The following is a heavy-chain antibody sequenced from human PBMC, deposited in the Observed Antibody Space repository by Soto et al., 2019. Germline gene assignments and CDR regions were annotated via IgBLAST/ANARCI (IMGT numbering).Heavy chain of an antibody. CDR1: GFTFSTYA. V-gene: IGHV3-23*01. CDR3: AKEPPRRTSGYFFDH. J-gene: IGHJ4*02. D-gene: IGHD1-1*01. CDR2: VSASGLNT. Sequence: EVQLLESGGKLVQPGGSLTLSCAASGFTFSTYAMAWVRQAPGKGLEWVSGVSASGLNTDYADPVKGRFYISRDNSKNPVSLHMNSLRAEDTALYYCAKEPPRRTSGYFFDHWGQGTPVTVSS.